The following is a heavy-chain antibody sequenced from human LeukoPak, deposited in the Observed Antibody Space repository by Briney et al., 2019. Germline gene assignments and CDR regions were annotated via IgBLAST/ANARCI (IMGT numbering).Heavy chain of an antibody. V-gene: IGHV4-38-2*02. Sequence: SETLSLTCTVSGYSISSGYYWGWIRQPPGKGLEWIGSIYHSGSTYYNPSLKSRVTISVDTSKNQFSLKLSSVTAADTAVYYCARDLRGYYDSSGSFDYWGQGTLVTVSS. D-gene: IGHD3-22*01. J-gene: IGHJ4*02. CDR1: GYSISSGYY. CDR2: IYHSGST. CDR3: ARDLRGYYDSSGSFDY.